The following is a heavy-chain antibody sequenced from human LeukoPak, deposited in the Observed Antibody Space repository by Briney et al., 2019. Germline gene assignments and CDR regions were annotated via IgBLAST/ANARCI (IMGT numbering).Heavy chain of an antibody. CDR1: GFTFSTTW. Sequence: GGSLRLSCAASGFTFSTTWMSWVRQAPGKGLEWVGRVKSKNDGGTTEFAAPVKGRFTISRDDSKDTVYLQMKSLKTEDTAVYYCTTVSATGTPFLWGQGTLVTVSS. V-gene: IGHV3-15*01. D-gene: IGHD1-1*01. CDR3: TTVSATGTPFL. J-gene: IGHJ4*02. CDR2: VKSKNDGGTT.